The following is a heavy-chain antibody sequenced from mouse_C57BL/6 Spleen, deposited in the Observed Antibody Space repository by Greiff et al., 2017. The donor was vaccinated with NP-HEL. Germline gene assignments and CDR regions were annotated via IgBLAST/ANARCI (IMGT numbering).Heavy chain of an antibody. CDR1: GFTFSDYG. Sequence: DVQLVESGGGLVKPGGSLKLSCAASGFTFSDYGMHWVRQAPEKGLEWVAYISSGSSTIYCADTVKGRFTISRDNAKNTLFLQMTSLRSEDTAMYYCARNPSLVRGMDYWGQGTSVTVSS. J-gene: IGHJ4*01. CDR3: ARNPSLVRGMDY. CDR2: ISSGSSTI. V-gene: IGHV5-17*01. D-gene: IGHD6-2*01.